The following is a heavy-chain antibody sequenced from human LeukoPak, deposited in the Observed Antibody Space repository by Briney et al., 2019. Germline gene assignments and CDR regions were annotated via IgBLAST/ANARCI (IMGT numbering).Heavy chain of an antibody. Sequence: GGPLRLSCSASGFTFSSYAMHWVRQAPGKGLEYVSAISSNGGSTYYADSVKGRFAISRDNSKNTLYLQMSSLRAEDTAACYCVKGSSGWFIYFDYWGQGTLVTVSS. CDR2: ISSNGGST. CDR1: GFTFSSYA. CDR3: VKGSSGWFIYFDY. V-gene: IGHV3-64D*06. J-gene: IGHJ4*02. D-gene: IGHD6-19*01.